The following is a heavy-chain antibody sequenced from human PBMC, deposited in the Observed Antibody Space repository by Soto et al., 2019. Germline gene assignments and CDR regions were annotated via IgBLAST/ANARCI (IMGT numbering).Heavy chain of an antibody. CDR2: IPSRGRP. CDR3: ARDTYSGYDFGL. D-gene: IGHD5-12*01. CDR1: GASVAGGSYY. V-gene: IGHV4-30-4*01. Sequence: SETLSLTCSVSGASVAGGSYYWSWVRQPPGKGLEWIGYIPSRGRPFYNPSLTSRGTISADTSKNQLSLQLTSVTAADTAVYYCARDTYSGYDFGLWGQGTLVTVSS. J-gene: IGHJ5*02.